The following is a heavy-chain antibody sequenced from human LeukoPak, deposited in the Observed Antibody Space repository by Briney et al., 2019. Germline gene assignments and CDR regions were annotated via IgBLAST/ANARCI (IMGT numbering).Heavy chain of an antibody. Sequence: GRSLRLSCAASGFTFSSCGMHWVREAPGKGLEWVAVIWHDGSNKYYADSVKGRFTISRDNSKNTLYLQMNSLRAEDAAVYYCAKGKLSYSYYFDYWGQGTLVTVSS. J-gene: IGHJ4*02. D-gene: IGHD1-26*01. CDR2: IWHDGSNK. CDR1: GFTFSSCG. V-gene: IGHV3-33*06. CDR3: AKGKLSYSYYFDY.